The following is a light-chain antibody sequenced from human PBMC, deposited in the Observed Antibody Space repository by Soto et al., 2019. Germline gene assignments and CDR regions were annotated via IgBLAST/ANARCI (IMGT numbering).Light chain of an antibody. J-gene: IGKJ5*01. CDR2: DTS. CDR1: QSLSNN. Sequence: EIVMSQSPATLSVSPGERATLSCRASQSLSNNIYLAWYQQKPGQAPRLLIYDTSTRATGIPARFSGSGSGTEFTLTISSLQSEDFAVYYCQQYSNWPPITFGQGTRLEIK. V-gene: IGKV3-15*01. CDR3: QQYSNWPPIT.